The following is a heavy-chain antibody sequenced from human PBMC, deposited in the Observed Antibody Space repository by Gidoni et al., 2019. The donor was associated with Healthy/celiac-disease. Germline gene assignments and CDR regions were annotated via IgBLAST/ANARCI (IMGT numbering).Heavy chain of an antibody. V-gene: IGHV1-18*03. CDR3: SRAGDGAFDS. CDR2: ISAYNGNT. Sequence: AAGQGLEWMGWISAYNGNTNYAQKLQGIVTMTTDTSTSTAYMELRSLRSDYMAVYYCSRAGDGAFDSWGQGTIVTVSS. D-gene: IGHD3-10*01. J-gene: IGHJ3*02.